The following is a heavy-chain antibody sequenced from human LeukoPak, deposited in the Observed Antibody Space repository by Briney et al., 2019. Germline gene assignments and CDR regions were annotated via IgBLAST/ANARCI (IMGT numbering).Heavy chain of an antibody. J-gene: IGHJ6*03. V-gene: IGHV1-8*01. CDR2: MNPNSGNT. D-gene: IGHD2-2*02. CDR3: ARGGPHCSSTSCYIFYYYYYMDV. CDR1: GYTFTSYD. Sequence: ASVKVSRKASGYTFTSYDINWVRQATGQGLEWMGWMNPNSGNTGYAQKFQGRVTMTRNTSISTAYMELSSLRSEDTAVYYCARGGPHCSSTSCYIFYYYYYMDVWGKGTTVTVSS.